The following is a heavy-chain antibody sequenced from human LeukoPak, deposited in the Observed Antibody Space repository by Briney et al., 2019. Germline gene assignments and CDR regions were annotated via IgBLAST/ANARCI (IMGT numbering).Heavy chain of an antibody. D-gene: IGHD3-10*01. CDR2: INPSGGST. CDR1: GYTFTSYY. CDR3: ARGPRITMIRGGQWYYYTDV. J-gene: IGHJ6*03. Sequence: ASVKVSCKASGYTFTSYYLYWVRQAPGQGLEWMGIINPSGGSTNYAQKFQGRVTMTRDTSTSTVYMELSSLRSKDTAVYYCARGPRITMIRGGQWYYYTDVWGKGTTVTISS. V-gene: IGHV1-46*01.